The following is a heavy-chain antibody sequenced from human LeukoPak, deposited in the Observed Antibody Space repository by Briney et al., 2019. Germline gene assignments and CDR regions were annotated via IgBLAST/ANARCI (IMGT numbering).Heavy chain of an antibody. V-gene: IGHV4-59*08. D-gene: IGHD2-21*01. CDR1: GGSISSHY. Sequence: SETLSLTYTVSGGSISSHYWSWIRQPPGKGLEWIGCVYYSGSTIYNPSLKSRITISVDTSKNQFSLQLSSVTAADTAIYFCARQVIGSNTPFDFWGQGTLVTVSS. CDR2: VYYSGST. CDR3: ARQVIGSNTPFDF. J-gene: IGHJ4*02.